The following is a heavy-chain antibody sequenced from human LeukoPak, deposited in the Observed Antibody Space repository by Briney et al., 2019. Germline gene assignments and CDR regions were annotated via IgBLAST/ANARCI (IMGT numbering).Heavy chain of an antibody. Sequence: SETLSLTCAVYGGSFSGYYWSWIRQPPGKGLEWIGEINHSGSTNYNPSLKSRDTISVDTSKNQFSLKLSSVTAADTAVYYCARVGAGGTDYWGQGTLVTVSS. CDR1: GGSFSGYY. V-gene: IGHV4-34*01. CDR3: ARVGAGGTDY. J-gene: IGHJ4*02. CDR2: INHSGST. D-gene: IGHD1-26*01.